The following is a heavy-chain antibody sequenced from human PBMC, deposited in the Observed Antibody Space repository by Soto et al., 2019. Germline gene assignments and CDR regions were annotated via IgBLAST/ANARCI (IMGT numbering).Heavy chain of an antibody. V-gene: IGHV4-34*01. Sequence: QVQLQQWGAGLLKPSETLSLTCAVYGGSFSGYYWSWIRQPPGKGLEWIGEINHSGSTNYNPSLKSRVTISVDTSKSQFSLKLSSVTAADTAVYYCARPAMVYYYGMDVWGQGTTVTVSS. CDR3: ARPAMVYYYGMDV. CDR2: INHSGST. D-gene: IGHD5-18*01. CDR1: GGSFSGYY. J-gene: IGHJ6*02.